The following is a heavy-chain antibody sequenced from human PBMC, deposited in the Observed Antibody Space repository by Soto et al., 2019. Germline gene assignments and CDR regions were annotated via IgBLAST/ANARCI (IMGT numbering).Heavy chain of an antibody. D-gene: IGHD3-10*01. CDR3: ARGDRGGSGSPASYYYSGLDG. CDR2: VSTRGDIT. Sequence: EVQLLESGGDLVQPGGSLRLSCAASGLNFNDYAMTWVRQAPGKGLEWVSSVSTRGDITYYSDSVKGRFTISRDNSKNTLFLHMNSLRAEDTALYYCARGDRGGSGSPASYYYSGLDGWGQGTTVTVSS. CDR1: GLNFNDYA. V-gene: IGHV3-23*01. J-gene: IGHJ6*02.